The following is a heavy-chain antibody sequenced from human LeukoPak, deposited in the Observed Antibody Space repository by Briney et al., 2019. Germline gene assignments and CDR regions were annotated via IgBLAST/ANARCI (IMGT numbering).Heavy chain of an antibody. J-gene: IGHJ6*03. CDR1: GGSISSYY. D-gene: IGHD3-16*01. CDR2: IYTSRST. CDR3: ARLVNTTPRGNYYYYYMDV. Sequence: SETLSLTCTVSGGSISSYYWSWIRQPPGKGLEWIGYIYTSRSTNYNPSLKSRVTISVDTSKNQFSLKLSSVTAADTAVYYCARLVNTTPRGNYYYYYMDVWGKGTTVTVSS. V-gene: IGHV4-4*09.